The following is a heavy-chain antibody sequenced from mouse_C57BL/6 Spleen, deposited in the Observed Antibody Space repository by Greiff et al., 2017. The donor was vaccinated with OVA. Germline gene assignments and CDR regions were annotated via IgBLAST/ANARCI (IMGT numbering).Heavy chain of an antibody. CDR3: ARQHDGSLFAY. D-gene: IGHD2-3*01. CDR2: ISSGGSYT. V-gene: IGHV5-6*01. J-gene: IGHJ3*01. Sequence: EVQRVESGGDLVKPGGSLKLSCAASGFTFSSYGMSWVRQTPDKRLEWVATISSGGSYTYYPDSVKGRFTISRDNAKNTLYLQLSSLKSEDTAMYYCARQHDGSLFAYGGQGTLVTVSA. CDR1: GFTFSSYG.